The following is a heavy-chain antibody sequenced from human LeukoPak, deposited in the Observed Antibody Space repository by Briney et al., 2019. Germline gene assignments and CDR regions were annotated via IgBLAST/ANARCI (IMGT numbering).Heavy chain of an antibody. CDR2: INHSGST. D-gene: IGHD3-22*01. V-gene: IGHV4-34*01. J-gene: IGHJ4*02. CDR1: GGSFSGYY. Sequence: SETLSLTCAVYGGSFSGYYWSWIRQPPGKGLEWIGEINHSGSTNYNPSLKSRVTISVDTSKNQFSLKLSSVTAADTAVYYCARGPDYYDSSGPDYWGQGTLVTVSS. CDR3: ARGPDYYDSSGPDY.